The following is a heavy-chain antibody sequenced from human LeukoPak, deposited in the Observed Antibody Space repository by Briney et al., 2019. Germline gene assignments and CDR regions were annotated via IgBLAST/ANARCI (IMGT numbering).Heavy chain of an antibody. CDR1: GHTFSRYA. J-gene: IGHJ4*02. Sequence: PGGSLRLSCAASGHTFSRYAIHWVRQAPGKGLEWVGRVRSKADGGTTDYAAPAKGRFTISRGDSKNTVLLQMNSLKTEDTAVYYCTTVRPGTSGYSYWGQGTLVTVSS. CDR3: TTVRPGTSGYSY. V-gene: IGHV3-15*01. D-gene: IGHD3-22*01. CDR2: VRSKADGGTT.